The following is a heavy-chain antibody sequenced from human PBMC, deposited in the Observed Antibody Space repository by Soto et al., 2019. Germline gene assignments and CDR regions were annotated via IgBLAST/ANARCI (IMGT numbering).Heavy chain of an antibody. CDR2: ISTYNGNT. CDR3: AREGAHSTGWYDYFDQ. V-gene: IGHV1-18*04. D-gene: IGHD6-13*01. CDR1: GYTFISYS. J-gene: IGHJ4*02. Sequence: QVQLVQSGGEVKKPGASVNISCKATGYTFISYSITWVRQAPGQGLEWMGWISTYNGNTKYAQSLQGRVTLTRDTATNTAFMEIRGLRSDDTAIYDCAREGAHSTGWYDYFDQWGQGTRVAVYS.